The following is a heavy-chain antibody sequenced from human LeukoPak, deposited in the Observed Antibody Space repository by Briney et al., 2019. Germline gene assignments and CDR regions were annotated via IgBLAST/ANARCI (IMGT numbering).Heavy chain of an antibody. CDR2: ISHSRGT. D-gene: IGHD2-15*01. CDR3: ARAGRSGGMY. V-gene: IGHV4-34*01. Sequence: SETLSLTCAAYGGSFSGYYWSWVRQPPGKGLEWIGEISHSRGTNYNPSLKSRVTISVDTSKNQFSLNLSSVTAADTAVYYCARAGRSGGMYWGQGTLVTVSS. J-gene: IGHJ4*02. CDR1: GGSFSGYY.